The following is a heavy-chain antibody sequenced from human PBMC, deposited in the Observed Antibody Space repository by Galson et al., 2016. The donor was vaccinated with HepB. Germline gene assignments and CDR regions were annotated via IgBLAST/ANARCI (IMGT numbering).Heavy chain of an antibody. D-gene: IGHD3-10*01. J-gene: IGHJ4*02. CDR2: IWKDGSDK. Sequence: SLRLSCAAAGFSFSTYGMHWVRQAPGKGLEWMALIWKDGSDKYYADSVKGRITISRDNSKSTLYLQLNSLRAEDTAVYYCARDRRRDYFGSGSYYNVWGQGTLVTVSS. CDR3: ARDRRRDYFGSGSYYNV. CDR1: GFSFSTYG. V-gene: IGHV3-33*01.